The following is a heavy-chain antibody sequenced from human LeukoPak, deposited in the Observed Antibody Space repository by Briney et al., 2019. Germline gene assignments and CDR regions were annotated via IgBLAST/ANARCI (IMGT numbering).Heavy chain of an antibody. CDR1: GFPFSNYW. D-gene: IGHD4-23*01. J-gene: IGHJ4*02. CDR2: MKEDGGEI. V-gene: IGHV3-7*01. CDR3: VRDRGYSTFDY. Sequence: GGPLRLSCAVSGFPFSNYWMAWVRQAPGKGLEWVANMKEDGGEINYVDSVKGRFTISRDNAKNSLDLRMNSLRVDDTAVYYCVRDRGYSTFDYWGQGTLVIVSS.